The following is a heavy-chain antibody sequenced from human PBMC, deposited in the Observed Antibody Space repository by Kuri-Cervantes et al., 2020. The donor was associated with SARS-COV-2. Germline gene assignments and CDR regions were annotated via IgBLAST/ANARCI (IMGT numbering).Heavy chain of an antibody. D-gene: IGHD3-10*01. V-gene: IGHV4-39*01. Sequence: GSLRLSCTVSGGSIGSSSYYWGWIRQPPGKGLEWIGSIYYSGSTYYNPSLKSRVTISVDTSKNQFSLKLSSVTAADTAVYYCARQGEGVTMVQGVIIGTFDYWGQGTLVTVSS. CDR3: ARQGEGVTMVQGVIIGTFDY. J-gene: IGHJ4*02. CDR2: IYYSGST. CDR1: GGSIGSSSYY.